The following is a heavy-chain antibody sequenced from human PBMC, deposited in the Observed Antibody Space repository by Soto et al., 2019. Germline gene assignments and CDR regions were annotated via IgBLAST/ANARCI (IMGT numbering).Heavy chain of an antibody. CDR3: ARHDISHVSYFDY. CDR1: GGSISSSSYY. CDR2: IYYSGST. J-gene: IGHJ4*02. V-gene: IGHV4-39*01. Sequence: SETLSLTCTVSGGSISSSSYYWGWIRQPPGKGLEWIGSIYYSGSTYYNPSLKSRVTISVDTSKNQFSLKLSSVTAADTAVYYCARHDISHVSYFDYWGQGTLVTVSS. D-gene: IGHD3-9*01.